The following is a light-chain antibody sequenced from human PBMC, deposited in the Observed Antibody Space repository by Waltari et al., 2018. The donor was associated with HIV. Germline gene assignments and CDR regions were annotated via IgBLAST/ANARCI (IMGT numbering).Light chain of an antibody. CDR1: QNIGTS. J-gene: IGKJ1*01. V-gene: IGKV3-15*01. CDR3: QQYETWPPET. Sequence: MGLTQSPPTLSASLGETVTLSCRATQNIGTSLAWYQQSRGQAPRLLIFDASSRATGVPTRFRGAESGTDFTLSISNVQSEDFGIYFCQQYETWPPETVGRGTRVDLK. CDR2: DAS.